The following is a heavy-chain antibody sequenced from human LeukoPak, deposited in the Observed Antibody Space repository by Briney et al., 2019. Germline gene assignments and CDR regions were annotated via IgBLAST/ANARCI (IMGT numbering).Heavy chain of an antibody. D-gene: IGHD1-26*01. CDR2: INPNSGGT. V-gene: IGHV1-2*02. Sequence: GASMKVSCKASGYTFTDYYMHWVRQAPGQGLEWMGWINPNSGGTNYAQKFQGRVTMTRDTSISTAYMELSRLRSDDTAVYYCAQWELLLGYWGQGTLVTVSS. J-gene: IGHJ4*02. CDR1: GYTFTDYY. CDR3: AQWELLLGY.